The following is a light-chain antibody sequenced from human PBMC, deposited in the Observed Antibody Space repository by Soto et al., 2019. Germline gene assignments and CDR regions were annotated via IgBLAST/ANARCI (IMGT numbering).Light chain of an antibody. Sequence: DIQMTQSPFILSASVGDRVTITCRASQSISSWLAWYQQKPGKAPKLLIYDASSLESGVPSRFSGSGSGTEFTLTISSLQPDDFATYYCQQYKNYSWTFGQGTKVDIK. V-gene: IGKV1-5*01. CDR1: QSISSW. CDR3: QQYKNYSWT. CDR2: DAS. J-gene: IGKJ1*01.